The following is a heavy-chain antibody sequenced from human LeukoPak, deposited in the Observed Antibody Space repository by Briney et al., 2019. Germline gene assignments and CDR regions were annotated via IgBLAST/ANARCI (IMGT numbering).Heavy chain of an antibody. D-gene: IGHD1-7*01. CDR1: GGSFSNYY. CDR2: INDSERI. V-gene: IGHV4-34*01. Sequence: SETLSLTCAVHGGSFSNYYWAWVPQSPVKGLEWIGEINDSERIIYNPSLKSRVTISVDMSKNQFSLRLNSVTAADTAIYYCVRRWNYGIYYHIDVWGKGTTVTVSS. CDR3: VRRWNYGIYYHIDV. J-gene: IGHJ6*03.